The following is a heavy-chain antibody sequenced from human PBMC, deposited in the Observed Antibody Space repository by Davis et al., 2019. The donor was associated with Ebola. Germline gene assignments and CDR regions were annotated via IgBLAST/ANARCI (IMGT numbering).Heavy chain of an antibody. V-gene: IGHV3-7*01. CDR3: ARDRKGGGRPPWAFHI. Sequence: PGGSLRLSCAASGFIFSDYWMTWVRQAPGKGLEWVATIKEDGSEKYSLDSVKGRFTISREDAKNSLYLQMNSLRVEDTALYYCARDRKGGGRPPWAFHIWGQGTMVTVSS. CDR1: GFIFSDYW. D-gene: IGHD1-26*01. CDR2: IKEDGSEK. J-gene: IGHJ3*02.